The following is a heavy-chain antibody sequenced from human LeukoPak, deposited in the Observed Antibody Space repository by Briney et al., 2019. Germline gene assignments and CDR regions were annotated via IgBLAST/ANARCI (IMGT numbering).Heavy chain of an antibody. CDR1: GFRFPDYA. J-gene: IGHJ3*02. Sequence: PGGSLRLSCAASGFRFPDYAMTWVRQAPGKGLQWVSSISSRNGNTFYSASVEGRFTISRDNSRNTLYLQMNTLRAEDTAIYYCVKDRGRYRGVFAFDIWGQGALVTVSS. D-gene: IGHD5-12*01. CDR2: ISSRNGNT. V-gene: IGHV3-23*01. CDR3: VKDRGRYRGVFAFDI.